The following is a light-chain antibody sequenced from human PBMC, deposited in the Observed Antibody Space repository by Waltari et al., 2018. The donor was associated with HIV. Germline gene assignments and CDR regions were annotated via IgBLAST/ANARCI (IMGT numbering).Light chain of an antibody. CDR2: DVT. J-gene: IGLJ2*01. CDR1: SSDVGAYNY. Sequence: QSALAQPPSASGSAGQSVTISCTGTSSDVGAYNYVSWYQQHPGKSPKLIIYDVTKRPSGVPDRFSGSKSGNTASLTVSGLQAEDEADYYCSSYADSDTPVVFGGGTKLTVL. CDR3: SSYADSDTPVV. V-gene: IGLV2-8*01.